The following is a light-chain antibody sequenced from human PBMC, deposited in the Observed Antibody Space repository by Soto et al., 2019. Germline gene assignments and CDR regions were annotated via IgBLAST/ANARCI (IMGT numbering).Light chain of an antibody. CDR3: QQYCTSEII. Sequence: EIVLTQSPGTLSLSPGERATLSCRASQTLSNSFIAWYQQKPGQAPRLLIYDTSSRATGVPVRYSASGSGTEFTLTISRLEPEDFAVFFCQQYCTSEIIFGQGTRLEIK. J-gene: IGKJ5*01. CDR1: QTLSNSF. CDR2: DTS. V-gene: IGKV3-20*01.